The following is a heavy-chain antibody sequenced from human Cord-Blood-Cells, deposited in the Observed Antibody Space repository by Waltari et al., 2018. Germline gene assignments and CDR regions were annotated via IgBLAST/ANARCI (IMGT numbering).Heavy chain of an antibody. J-gene: IGHJ4*02. CDR3: ARGEKRLVAVDY. V-gene: IGHV4-34*01. CDR2: INHSGST. D-gene: IGHD6-6*01. CDR1: GGSFSGYY. Sequence: QVQLQQWGAGLLKPSEHLSLTCAVYGGSFSGYYWSWIRQPPGKGLEWIGEINHSGSTNYNPSLKSRVTISVDTSKNQFSLKLSSVTAADTAVYYCARGEKRLVAVDYWGQGTLVTVSS.